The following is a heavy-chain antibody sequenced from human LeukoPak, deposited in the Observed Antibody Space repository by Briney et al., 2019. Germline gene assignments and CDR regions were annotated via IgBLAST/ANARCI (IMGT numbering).Heavy chain of an antibody. CDR1: GFTFSSFG. D-gene: IGHD3-9*01. J-gene: IGHJ4*02. CDR2: ISYDGKNM. V-gene: IGHV3-30*03. Sequence: PGGSLRLSCVASGFTFSSFGLAWVRQAPGKGLEWVAVISYDGKNMYYADSVKGRFTISRDNSQNTLYLQMNSLRVEDTGVYYCVSYDILTGYHSPFDYWGQGSLVTVSS. CDR3: VSYDILTGYHSPFDY.